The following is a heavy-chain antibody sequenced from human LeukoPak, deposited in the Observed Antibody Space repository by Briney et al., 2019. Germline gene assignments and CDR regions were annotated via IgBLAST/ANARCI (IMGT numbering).Heavy chain of an antibody. Sequence: ASVKVSCKASGFTFITHYIHWVRQAPGQGLEWMGIINLRSGGITYAQNFQGRVTMTRDLSTSTVYMEVSSLNSEDTAVYYCARVSGWDTDYWGQGTLVTVSS. D-gene: IGHD5-18*01. CDR3: ARVSGWDTDY. J-gene: IGHJ4*02. CDR2: INLRSGGI. V-gene: IGHV1-46*01. CDR1: GFTFITHY.